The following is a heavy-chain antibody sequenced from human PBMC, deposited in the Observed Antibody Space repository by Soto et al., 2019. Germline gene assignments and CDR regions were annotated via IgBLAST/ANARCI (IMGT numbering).Heavy chain of an antibody. CDR2: IYSGGST. Sequence: EVQLVESGGGLIQPGGSLRLSCAASGFTFSSNYMNWVRQAPGKGLEWVSLIYSGGSTYYADSVKGRFTISRDNSKNTLCLQMSSLRAEDTAVYYCATRPLLPGAPWGQGTMVTVSS. J-gene: IGHJ3*01. CDR1: GFTFSSNY. V-gene: IGHV3-53*01. D-gene: IGHD3-22*01. CDR3: ATRPLLPGAP.